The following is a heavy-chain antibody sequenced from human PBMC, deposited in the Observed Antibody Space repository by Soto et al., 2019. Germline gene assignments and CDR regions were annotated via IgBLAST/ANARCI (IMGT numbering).Heavy chain of an antibody. J-gene: IGHJ4*02. D-gene: IGHD3-3*01. CDR3: AKDFDGITIFEMD. CDR2: ISGSGGST. V-gene: IGHV3-23*01. CDR1: GFTFSSYA. Sequence: PGVSLRLSCAASGFTFSSYAMSWVRQAPGKGLEWVSAISGSGGSTYYADSVKGRFTISRDNSKNTLYLQMNSLRAEDTAVYYCAKDFDGITIFEMDWGQGTLVTVSS.